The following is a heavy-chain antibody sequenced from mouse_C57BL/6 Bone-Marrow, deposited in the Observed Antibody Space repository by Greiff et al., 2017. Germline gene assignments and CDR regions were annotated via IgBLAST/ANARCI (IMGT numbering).Heavy chain of an antibody. CDR2: INPYNGGT. Sequence: VQLKESGPVLVKPGASVKMSCKASGYTFTDYYMNWVKQSHGKSLEWIGVINPYNGGTSYNQKFKGKATLTVDKSSSTAYMELNSLTSEDSAVYYCVSWNYFDYWGQGTTLTVSS. CDR1: GYTFTDYY. V-gene: IGHV1-19*01. J-gene: IGHJ2*01. CDR3: VSWNYFDY.